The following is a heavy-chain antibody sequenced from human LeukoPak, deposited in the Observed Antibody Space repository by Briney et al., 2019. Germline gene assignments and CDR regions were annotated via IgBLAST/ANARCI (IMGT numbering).Heavy chain of an antibody. CDR2: IYTSGNT. Sequence: AETLSLTCTVSGGSISGYSWSWIRQSAGKGPEWIGRIYTSGNTDYNPSFKSRVTLSIDTSKKQFSLKLASLTAADTAVYYCARDNPAGPWGQGTLVTVSS. CDR3: ARDNPAGP. V-gene: IGHV4-4*07. D-gene: IGHD1-14*01. J-gene: IGHJ5*02. CDR1: GGSISGYS.